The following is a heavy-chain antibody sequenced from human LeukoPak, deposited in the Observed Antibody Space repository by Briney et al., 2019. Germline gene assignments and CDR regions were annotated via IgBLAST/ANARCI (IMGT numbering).Heavy chain of an antibody. Sequence: GGSLRLSCAASGFTFSSYSMNWVRQAPGKGLEWVSYISSSSSTIYYADSVKGRFTISRDNAKNSLYLQMNSLRAEDTAVYYCARDSEAGYFDYWGQGTLVTVTS. CDR3: ARDSEAGYFDY. CDR1: GFTFSSYS. V-gene: IGHV3-48*04. CDR2: ISSSSSTI. D-gene: IGHD6-25*01. J-gene: IGHJ4*02.